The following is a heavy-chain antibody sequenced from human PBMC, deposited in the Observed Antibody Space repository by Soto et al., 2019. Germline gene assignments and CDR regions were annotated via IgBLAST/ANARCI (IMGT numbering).Heavy chain of an antibody. Sequence: GESLKISCKGSGYSFTSYWIGWVRQMPGKGLEWMGIIYPGDSDTRYSPSFQGQVTISADKSISTAYLQWSSLKASDTAMYYCARSNDYGDYYYYGMDVWGQGTMVTVSS. CDR1: GYSFTSYW. CDR3: ARSNDYGDYYYYGMDV. J-gene: IGHJ6*02. V-gene: IGHV5-51*01. D-gene: IGHD4-17*01. CDR2: IYPGDSDT.